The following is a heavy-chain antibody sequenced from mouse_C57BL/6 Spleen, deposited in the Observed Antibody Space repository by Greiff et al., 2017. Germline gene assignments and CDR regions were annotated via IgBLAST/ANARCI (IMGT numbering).Heavy chain of an antibody. J-gene: IGHJ1*03. V-gene: IGHV1-64*01. Sequence: QVQLKQSGAELVKPGASVKLSCKASGYTFTSYWMHWVKQRPGQGLEWIGMIHPNSGSTNYNEKFKSKATLTVDKSSSTAYMQLSSLTSEDSAVYYCARYYGSSPWYFDVWGTGTTVTVSS. CDR3: ARYYGSSPWYFDV. CDR2: IHPNSGST. CDR1: GYTFTSYW. D-gene: IGHD1-1*01.